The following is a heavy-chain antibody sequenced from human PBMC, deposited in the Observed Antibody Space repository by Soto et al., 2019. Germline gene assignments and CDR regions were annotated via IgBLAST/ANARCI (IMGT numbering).Heavy chain of an antibody. V-gene: IGHV1-18*01. J-gene: IGHJ6*02. CDR2: ISTYNGDT. Sequence: QVQLVQSGAEVKKPGASVKVSCKASGYTFTTYGISWVRQAPGQGLEWMGWISTYNGDTDYAQNLQGRVTMTTDTSPTTAYMELRSLRSDDTAVYYCAREGSRPYYYYGMDVWGQGTTVTVSS. CDR1: GYTFTTYG. CDR3: AREGSRPYYYYGMDV. D-gene: IGHD2-15*01.